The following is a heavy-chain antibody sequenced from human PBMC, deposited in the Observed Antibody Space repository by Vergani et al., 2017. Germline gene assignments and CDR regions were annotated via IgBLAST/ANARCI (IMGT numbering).Heavy chain of an antibody. CDR3: ARGRQWRLTEYLYGMDV. Sequence: QVQLLQSGSELKKPGASVRFSCKASGYPLTNYPLIWVRQAPGQGLEFMGWINTNSGNPTYAPGFPGRFVFSLDTSVSTAYLQISGLKAEDSAVYYCARGRQWRLTEYLYGMDVWGQGTTVTVSS. CDR2: INTNSGNP. V-gene: IGHV7-4-1*02. D-gene: IGHD6-19*01. J-gene: IGHJ6*02. CDR1: GYPLTNYP.